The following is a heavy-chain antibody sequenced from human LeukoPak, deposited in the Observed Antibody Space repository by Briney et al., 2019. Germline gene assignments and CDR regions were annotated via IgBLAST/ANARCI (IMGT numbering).Heavy chain of an antibody. CDR2: IIPIFGTA. CDR3: SRSAHEADY. J-gene: IGHJ4*02. D-gene: IGHD6-25*01. V-gene: IGHV1-69*06. CDR1: GGTFSSYA. Sequence: GASVKVSFKASGGTFSSYAISWVRQAPGQGLEWMGGIIPIFGTANYAQKFQGRVTITADKSTSTAYMELSSLRSEDTAVYYCSRSAHEADYWGQGTLVTVSS.